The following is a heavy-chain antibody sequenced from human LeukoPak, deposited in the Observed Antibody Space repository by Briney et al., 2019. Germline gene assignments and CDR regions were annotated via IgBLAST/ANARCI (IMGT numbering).Heavy chain of an antibody. CDR2: IIPILGIA. J-gene: IGHJ5*02. CDR3: AREIWGPAANNWFDP. Sequence: GASVKVSCKASGGTFSSYAISWVRQAPGQGLEWMGRIIPILGIANYAQKFQGRVTITADESTSTAYMELSSLRSEDTAVYYCAREIWGPAANNWFDPWGQGTLVTVSS. CDR1: GGTFSSYA. V-gene: IGHV1-69*04. D-gene: IGHD2-2*01.